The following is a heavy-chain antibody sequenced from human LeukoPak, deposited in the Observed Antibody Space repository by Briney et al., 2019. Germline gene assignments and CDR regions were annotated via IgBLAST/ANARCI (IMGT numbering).Heavy chain of an antibody. Sequence: GGSLRLSCEPSGFTFSSYGMHWVRQAPGKGLEWVAVIWYDGSNKYYADSVKGRFTISRDNSKNTLYLQMNSLRAEDTAVYYCAKETGYFDHWGQGTLVTVSS. CDR3: AKETGYFDH. CDR1: GFTFSSYG. V-gene: IGHV3-33*06. J-gene: IGHJ4*02. D-gene: IGHD7-27*01. CDR2: IWYDGSNK.